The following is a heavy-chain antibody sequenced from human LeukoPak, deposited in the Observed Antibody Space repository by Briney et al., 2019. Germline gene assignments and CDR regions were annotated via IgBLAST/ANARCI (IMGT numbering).Heavy chain of an antibody. D-gene: IGHD2-15*01. Sequence: GRSLRLSCAASGFIFDNYDIHWVRQAPGEGLEWVSGIRWNSGNIGYADSVKGRFTISRDNAKNSLYLQMSSLRAEDTAMYYCTRGLLDYWGQGTLVTVSS. J-gene: IGHJ4*02. CDR3: TRGLLDY. V-gene: IGHV3-9*01. CDR2: IRWNSGNI. CDR1: GFIFDNYD.